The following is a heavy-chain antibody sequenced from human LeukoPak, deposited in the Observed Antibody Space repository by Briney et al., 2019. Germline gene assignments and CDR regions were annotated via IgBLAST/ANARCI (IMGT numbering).Heavy chain of an antibody. CDR3: ARGPWYQPFDP. CDR1: GYTFTSYG. Sequence: GASVKVSCKASGYTFTSYGISWVRRAPGQGLEWMGWISAYNGNTNYAQKLQGRVTMTTDTSTSTAYMELSSLRSEDTAVYYCARGPWYQPFDPWGQGTLVTVSS. V-gene: IGHV1-18*04. CDR2: ISAYNGNT. D-gene: IGHD2-2*01. J-gene: IGHJ5*02.